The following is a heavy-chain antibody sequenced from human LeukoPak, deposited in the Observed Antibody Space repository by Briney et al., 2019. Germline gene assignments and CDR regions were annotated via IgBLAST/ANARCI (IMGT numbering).Heavy chain of an antibody. Sequence: TGGSLRLSCVVSGFTFSAYPMNWVRQSPGKGLEWVSSISTSNNYIYYADSVKGRFTISRDNAKNSLYLQMNSLRAEDTAVYYCARHVVALGFDYWGQGTLVTVSS. V-gene: IGHV3-21*01. J-gene: IGHJ4*02. D-gene: IGHD3-22*01. CDR3: ARHVVALGFDY. CDR1: GFTFSAYP. CDR2: ISTSNNYI.